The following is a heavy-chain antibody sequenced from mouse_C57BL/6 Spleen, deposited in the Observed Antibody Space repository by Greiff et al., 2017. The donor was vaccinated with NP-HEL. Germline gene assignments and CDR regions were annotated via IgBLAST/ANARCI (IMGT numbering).Heavy chain of an antibody. CDR3: ARNVDDYDRFAY. V-gene: IGHV1-80*01. CDR1: GYAFSSYW. Sequence: QVHVKQSGAELVKPGASVKISCKASGYAFSSYWMNWVKQRPGKGLEWIGQIYPGDGDTNYNGKFKGKATLTADKSSSTAYMQLSSLTSEDSAVYFCARNVDDYDRFAYWGQGTLVTVSA. D-gene: IGHD2-4*01. CDR2: IYPGDGDT. J-gene: IGHJ3*01.